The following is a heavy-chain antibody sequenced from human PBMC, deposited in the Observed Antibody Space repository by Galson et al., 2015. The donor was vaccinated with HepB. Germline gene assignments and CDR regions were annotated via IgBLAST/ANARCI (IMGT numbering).Heavy chain of an antibody. Sequence: SLRLSCAASGFTFSSYAMHWVRQAPGKGLEWVAVISYDGSNKYYADSVKGRFTISRDNSKNTLYLQMNSLRAEDTAVYYCARWKNKQYYYYGMDVWGQGTTVTVSS. D-gene: IGHD1-1*01. J-gene: IGHJ6*02. CDR2: ISYDGSNK. V-gene: IGHV3-30*04. CDR1: GFTFSSYA. CDR3: ARWKNKQYYYYGMDV.